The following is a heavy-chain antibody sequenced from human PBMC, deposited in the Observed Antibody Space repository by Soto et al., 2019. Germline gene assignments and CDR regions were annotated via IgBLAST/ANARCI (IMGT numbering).Heavy chain of an antibody. Sequence: SETLSLSCAVSGGSISSSNWWSWVRQPPGKGLEWIGEIYHSGSTNYNPSLKSRVTISVDKSKNQFSLKLSSVTAADTAVYYCTRDGTGTILYYYYYGMDVWGQGTTVTVSS. CDR3: TRDGTGTILYYYYYGMDV. CDR1: GGSISSSNW. CDR2: IYHSGST. D-gene: IGHD1-7*01. V-gene: IGHV4-4*02. J-gene: IGHJ6*02.